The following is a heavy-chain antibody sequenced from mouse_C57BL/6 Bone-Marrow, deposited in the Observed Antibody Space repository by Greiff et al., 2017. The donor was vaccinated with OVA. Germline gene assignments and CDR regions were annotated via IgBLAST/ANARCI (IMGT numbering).Heavy chain of an antibody. Sequence: EVQGVESGGGLVQPGGSLKLSCAASGFTFSDYYMYWVRQTPEKRLEWVAYISNGGGSTYYPDTVKGRFTISRDNAKNTLYLQMSRLKSEDTAMYYCARKTGTHWGQGTLVTVSA. J-gene: IGHJ3*01. V-gene: IGHV5-12*01. CDR2: ISNGGGST. CDR3: ARKTGTH. D-gene: IGHD4-1*01. CDR1: GFTFSDYY.